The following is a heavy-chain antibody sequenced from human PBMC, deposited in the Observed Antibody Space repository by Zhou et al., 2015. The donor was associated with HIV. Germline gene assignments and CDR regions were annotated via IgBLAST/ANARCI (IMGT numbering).Heavy chain of an antibody. CDR1: GYTFTSYG. Sequence: QVQLVQSGAEVKKPGASVKVSCKASGYTFTSYGISWVRQAPGQGLEWMGWISAYNGNTNYAQKLQGRVTMTTDTSTSTAYMELRSLRSDDTAVYYCARVGRITIFGVVQNGPNDAFDIWGQGTMVTVSS. CDR2: ISAYNGNT. D-gene: IGHD3-3*01. J-gene: IGHJ3*02. CDR3: ARVGRITIFGVVQNGPNDAFDI. V-gene: IGHV1-18*01.